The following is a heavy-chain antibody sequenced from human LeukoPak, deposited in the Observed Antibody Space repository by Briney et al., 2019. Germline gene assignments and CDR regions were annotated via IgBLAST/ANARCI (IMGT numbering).Heavy chain of an antibody. Sequence: ASVKVSCKASGYTFTNSDTNWVRQAAGQGLEWMGWMNPDSGNTGYARNFQGRVTMTRNTSISTAYMELSSLRSEDTAVYYCARYITMVRGGSWFDPWGQGTLVTVSS. CDR1: GYTFTNSD. CDR2: MNPDSGNT. CDR3: ARYITMVRGGSWFDP. D-gene: IGHD3-10*01. J-gene: IGHJ5*02. V-gene: IGHV1-8*01.